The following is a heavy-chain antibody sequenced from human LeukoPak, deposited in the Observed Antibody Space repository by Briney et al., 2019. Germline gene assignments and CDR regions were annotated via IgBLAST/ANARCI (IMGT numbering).Heavy chain of an antibody. CDR1: GYTFTSYD. D-gene: IGHD2/OR15-2a*01. CDR3: ARRPIGLYYYYGMDV. CDR2: MNPNSGNT. V-gene: IGHV1-8*01. Sequence: ASVKVSCKASGYTFTSYDINWVRQATGQGLEWMGWMNPNSGNTGYAQKFQGRVTMTRNTSISTAYMELSSLRSEDTAVYYCARRPIGLYYYYGMDVCGQGTTVTVSS. J-gene: IGHJ6*02.